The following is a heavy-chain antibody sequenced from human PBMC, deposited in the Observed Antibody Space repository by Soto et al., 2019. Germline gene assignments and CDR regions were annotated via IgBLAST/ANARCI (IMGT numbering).Heavy chain of an antibody. CDR3: AKDTRQIAVAGTNFDY. D-gene: IGHD6-19*01. J-gene: IGHJ4*02. CDR1: GFTFDDYA. CDR2: ISWNSGSI. V-gene: IGHV3-9*01. Sequence: GGSLRLSCAASGFTFDDYAMHWVRQAPGKGLEWVSGISWNSGSIGYADSVKGRFTISRDNAKNSLYLQMNSLRAEDTALYYCAKDTRQIAVAGTNFDYWGQGTPVTVSS.